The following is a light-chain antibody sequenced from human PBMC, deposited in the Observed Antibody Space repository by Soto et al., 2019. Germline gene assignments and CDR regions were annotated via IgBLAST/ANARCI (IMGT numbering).Light chain of an antibody. CDR1: QSVSSSY. J-gene: IGKJ4*01. V-gene: IGKV3-20*01. CDR2: DAS. CDR3: QQFSSYPLT. Sequence: EIVMTQSPATLSVSPGERATLSCRASQSVSSSYLAWYQQRPGQAPRLLIYDASSRATGIPDRFGGGGSGTDFTLTISRLEPEDFAVYYCQQFSSYPLTFGGGTKVDIK.